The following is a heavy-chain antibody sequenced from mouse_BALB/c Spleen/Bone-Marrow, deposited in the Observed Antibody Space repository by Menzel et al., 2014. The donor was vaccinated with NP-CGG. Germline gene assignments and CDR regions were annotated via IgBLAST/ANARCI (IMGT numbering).Heavy chain of an antibody. Sequence: VQLQQSGPELVKPGALVKISCKASGFTFRSYDINWVKQRPGQGLEWIGWIYPGDGSTKCNEKFKGKATLTADKSSSTAYMQLSSLTSDNSAVYFCARSGDSSGYGFAYWGQGTLVTVSA. J-gene: IGHJ3*01. CDR3: ARSGDSSGYGFAY. CDR2: IYPGDGST. D-gene: IGHD3-2*01. V-gene: IGHV1S56*01. CDR1: GFTFRSYD.